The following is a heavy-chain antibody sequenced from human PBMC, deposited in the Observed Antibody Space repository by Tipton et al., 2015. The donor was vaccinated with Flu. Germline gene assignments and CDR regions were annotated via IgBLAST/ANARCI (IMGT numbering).Heavy chain of an antibody. D-gene: IGHD1-14*01. CDR3: ARLAPDGWVLGTYYFDF. V-gene: IGHV4-38-2*02. CDR2: IYHSGST. Sequence: TLSLTCIVSGYSISSGYYWGWIRQPPGKGLEWIGSIYHSGSTYYNPSLKSRVTISVDTSKNQFSLKLNSVTAADTAVYYCARLAPDGWVLGTYYFDFWGQGILVTVSS. J-gene: IGHJ4*02. CDR1: GYSISSGYY.